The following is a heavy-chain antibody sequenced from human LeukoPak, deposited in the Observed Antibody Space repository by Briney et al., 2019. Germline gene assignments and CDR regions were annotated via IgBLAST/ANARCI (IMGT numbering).Heavy chain of an antibody. CDR1: GFTFRSYA. Sequence: GGSLRLSCAASGFTFRSYAMHWVRQAPGKGLEWVANIKQDGSEKYYVDSVKGRFTISRDNAKNSLYLQMNSLRAEDTAVYYCARGVGYYDSSGYKDWGQGTLVTVSS. CDR3: ARGVGYYDSSGYKD. D-gene: IGHD3-22*01. J-gene: IGHJ4*02. V-gene: IGHV3-7*03. CDR2: IKQDGSEK.